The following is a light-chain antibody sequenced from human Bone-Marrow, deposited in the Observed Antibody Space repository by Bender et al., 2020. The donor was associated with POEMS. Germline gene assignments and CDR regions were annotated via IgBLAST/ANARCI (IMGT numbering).Light chain of an antibody. Sequence: QSVLTQPPSASGTPGQSVTISCSGTSSNFGNNAANWYQHVPGTAPKLLIYSNNQRPSGVPDRFSASTSGTSASLAISGLHSDDEAVYYCSSWDDSLNGWVFGGGTKLTVL. CDR3: SSWDDSLNGWV. V-gene: IGLV1-44*01. J-gene: IGLJ3*02. CDR2: SNN. CDR1: SSNFGNNA.